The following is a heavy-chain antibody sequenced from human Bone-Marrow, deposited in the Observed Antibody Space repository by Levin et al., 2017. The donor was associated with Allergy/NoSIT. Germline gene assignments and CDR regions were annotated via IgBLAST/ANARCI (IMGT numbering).Heavy chain of an antibody. CDR2: INHSGST. CDR3: ARTLCNKAKCLGSWFDP. CDR1: GGSLSVYY. J-gene: IGHJ5*02. D-gene: IGHD1/OR15-1a*01. V-gene: IGHV4-34*01. Sequence: KASETLSLTCAVHGGSLSVYYWSWIRQSPGKGLEWIGEINHSGSTNENASLRSRVAISVDTSKNQFPLTLNSVTAADTAVDYCARTLCNKAKCLGSWFDPWGQGTQVTVSS.